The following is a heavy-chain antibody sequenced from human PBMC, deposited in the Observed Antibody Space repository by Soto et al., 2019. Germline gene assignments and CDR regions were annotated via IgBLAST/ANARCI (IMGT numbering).Heavy chain of an antibody. J-gene: IGHJ4*02. D-gene: IGHD3-16*01. CDR3: ARDIGFDYVN. CDR1: EFNVMSYW. V-gene: IGHV3-7*01. CDR2: IKEDGSEI. Sequence: GGALRLSCAVSEFNVMSYWMSWVRQAPGKGLEWVASIKEDGSEIYYLQSVRGRFTISRDSAGNALHLAMNYLSAEDTGVYFCARDIGFDYVNWGQGTLVTVSS.